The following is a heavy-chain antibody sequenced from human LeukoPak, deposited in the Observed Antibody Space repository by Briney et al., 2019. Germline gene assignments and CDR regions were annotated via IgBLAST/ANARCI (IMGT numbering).Heavy chain of an antibody. CDR2: IYPGDPDT. Sequence: GESLKISCKGSGYSFTSYWIGWVRQMPGKGLEWMGIIYPGDPDTRYSPSFQGQVTISADKSISTAYLQWSSLEASDTAMYYCAKIVGASPDGPWGAFDIWGQGTMVTVSS. CDR1: GYSFTSYW. V-gene: IGHV5-51*01. J-gene: IGHJ3*02. D-gene: IGHD1-26*01. CDR3: AKIVGASPDGPWGAFDI.